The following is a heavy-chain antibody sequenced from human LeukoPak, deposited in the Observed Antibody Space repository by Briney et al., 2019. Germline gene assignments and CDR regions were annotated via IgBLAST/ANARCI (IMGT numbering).Heavy chain of an antibody. CDR3: AGSSWYEESFDY. CDR1: GYSISSGYY. CDR2: IHHSGST. V-gene: IGHV4-38-2*01. D-gene: IGHD6-13*01. Sequence: SEALSLTCAVSGYSISSGYYWGWIRQPPGKGLEWIGSIHHSGSTYYNPSLKSRVTISVDTSKNQFSLKLSSVTAADTAVYYCAGSSWYEESFDYWGQGTLVTVSS. J-gene: IGHJ4*02.